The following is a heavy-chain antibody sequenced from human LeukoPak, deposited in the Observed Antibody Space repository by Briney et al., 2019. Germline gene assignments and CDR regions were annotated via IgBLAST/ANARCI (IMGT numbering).Heavy chain of an antibody. Sequence: ETLSLTCTVSGGSISSSSYYWGWIRQAPGKGLEWVSAISVSGGSTYYADSVKGRFTISRDNSKNTLYLQMNSLRAEDTAVYYCAKAYSSGWFFDYWGQGTLVTVSS. CDR2: ISVSGGST. CDR1: GGSISSSSYY. V-gene: IGHV3-23*01. D-gene: IGHD6-19*01. J-gene: IGHJ4*02. CDR3: AKAYSSGWFFDY.